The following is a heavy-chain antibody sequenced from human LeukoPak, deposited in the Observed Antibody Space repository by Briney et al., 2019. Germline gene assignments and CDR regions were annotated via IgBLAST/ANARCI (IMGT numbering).Heavy chain of an antibody. V-gene: IGHV1-46*01. CDR3: AKDRGGSYTFDI. J-gene: IGHJ3*02. Sequence: ASVKVSCKAPGNTFTSSHLHWVRQAPGQGLEWMGIINIGDGYTKYAQKFQGRVTITRDTSTSTLYMELSSLRSEDTAVYYCAKDRGGSYTFDIWGQGTMVTVSS. CDR1: GNTFTSSH. CDR2: INIGDGYT. D-gene: IGHD3-16*01.